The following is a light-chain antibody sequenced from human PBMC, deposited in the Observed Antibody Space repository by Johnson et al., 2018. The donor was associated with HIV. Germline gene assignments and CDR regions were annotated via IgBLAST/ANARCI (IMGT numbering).Light chain of an antibody. CDR2: DNN. Sequence: QSVLTQPPSVSAAPGQKVTISCSGSSSDMGNYAVSWYQQLPGTAPKLLIYDNNKRPSGIPDRFSGSKSGTSATLGITGLQTGDEADYYCGTWDSSLSVFYVFGTGTKVTVL. J-gene: IGLJ1*01. CDR1: SSDMGNYA. V-gene: IGLV1-51*01. CDR3: GTWDSSLSVFYV.